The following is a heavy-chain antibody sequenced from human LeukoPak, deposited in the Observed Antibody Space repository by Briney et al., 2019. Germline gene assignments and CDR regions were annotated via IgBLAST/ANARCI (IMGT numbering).Heavy chain of an antibody. J-gene: IGHJ4*02. V-gene: IGHV3-21*01. CDR3: ARDPLAYDSSGYPPFVDY. CDR2: ISSSSSYI. CDR1: GFTFSSYS. Sequence: KPGGSLRLSCAASGFTFSSYSMNWVRQAPGKGQEWVSSISSSSSYIYYADSVKGRFTISRDNAKNSLYLQMNSLRAEDTAVYYCARDPLAYDSSGYPPFVDYWGQGTLVTVSS. D-gene: IGHD3-22*01.